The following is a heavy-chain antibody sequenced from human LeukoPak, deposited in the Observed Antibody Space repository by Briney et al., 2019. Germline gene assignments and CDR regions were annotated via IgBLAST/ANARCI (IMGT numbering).Heavy chain of an antibody. CDR3: AGVATTPTATFDY. D-gene: IGHD4-11*01. CDR1: GGSIRSSSYY. J-gene: IGHJ4*02. CDR2: IYYSGTT. Sequence: PSETLSLTCTVSGGSIRSSSYYWGWIRQPPGTGLEWIGSIYYSGTTYYNPSLKSRVTISIDTSNNNFSLKLSSVTAADTAVFYCAGVATTPTATFDYWGQGNLVTVSS. V-gene: IGHV4-39*02.